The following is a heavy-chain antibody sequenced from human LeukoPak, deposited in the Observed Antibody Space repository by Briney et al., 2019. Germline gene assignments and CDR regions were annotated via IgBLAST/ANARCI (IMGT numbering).Heavy chain of an antibody. V-gene: IGHV4-4*07. CDR2: IYSSGST. J-gene: IGHJ2*01. Sequence: SETLSLTCTVSGGSISSYYWSWIRQPAGKGLEWIGRIYSSGSTNYNPSLKSRVTMSVDTSNNQFSLKLSSVTAADTAVYYCARIIKTRDTTMTIAYWYFDLWGRGTLVTVSS. D-gene: IGHD4-17*01. CDR3: ARIIKTRDTTMTIAYWYFDL. CDR1: GGSISSYY.